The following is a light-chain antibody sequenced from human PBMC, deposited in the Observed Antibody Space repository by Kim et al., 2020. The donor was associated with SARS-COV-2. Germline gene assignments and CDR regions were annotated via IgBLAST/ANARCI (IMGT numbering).Light chain of an antibody. CDR3: QQSYRTPQIT. Sequence: FVGDRVTIACRASQSISNYLSWYQHKPGKAPKLLISAASTLQSGVPSRFSGSGSGTDFTLTITSLQPEDFATYYCQQSYRTPQITFGQGTRLEIK. CDR2: AAS. J-gene: IGKJ5*01. CDR1: QSISNY. V-gene: IGKV1-39*01.